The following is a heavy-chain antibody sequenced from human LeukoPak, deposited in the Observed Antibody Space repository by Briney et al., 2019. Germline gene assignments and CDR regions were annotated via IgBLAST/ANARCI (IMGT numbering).Heavy chain of an antibody. J-gene: IGHJ4*02. CDR2: IKSKYDGGTI. Sequence: GGSLRLSCAASGFTFSNAWMTWVRQAPGRGLEWVGLIKSKYDGGTIDYGAPVKGRFTISRDDSKNTLYLQMDSLKTEDTAVYFCTTIHRGRYCNVWGQGALVTVSS. CDR3: TTIHRGRYCNV. V-gene: IGHV3-15*01. CDR1: GFTFSNAW. D-gene: IGHD1-26*01.